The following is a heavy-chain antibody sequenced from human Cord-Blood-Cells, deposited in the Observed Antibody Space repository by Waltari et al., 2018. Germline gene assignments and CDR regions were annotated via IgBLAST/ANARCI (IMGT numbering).Heavy chain of an antibody. CDR2: INHSGST. Sequence: QVQLQQLGAGLLKPSETLSPTCAVYGGSFSGYYWSWIPQPPGKGLEWIGEINHSGSTNYNPSLKSRVTISVDTSKNQFSLKLSSVTAADTAVYYCARGHGELLSSTSCFDYWGQGTLVTVSS. D-gene: IGHD2-2*01. V-gene: IGHV4-34*01. CDR3: ARGHGELLSSTSCFDY. CDR1: GGSFSGYY. J-gene: IGHJ4*02.